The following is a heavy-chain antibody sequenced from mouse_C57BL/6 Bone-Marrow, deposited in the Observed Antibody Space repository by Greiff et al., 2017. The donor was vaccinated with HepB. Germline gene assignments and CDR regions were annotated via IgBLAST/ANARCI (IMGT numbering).Heavy chain of an antibody. CDR1: GYTFTSYW. CDR3: ARGRIYYGNAWFAY. CDR2: IDPHSGGT. V-gene: IGHV1-72*01. Sequence: VQLQQPGAELVKPGASVKLSCKASGYTFTSYWMHWVKQRPGRGLEWIGRIDPHSGGTKYNEKFKSKATLTVDKPSSTAYMQLSSLTSEDSAVYYCARGRIYYGNAWFAYWGQGTLVTVSA. J-gene: IGHJ3*01. D-gene: IGHD2-1*01.